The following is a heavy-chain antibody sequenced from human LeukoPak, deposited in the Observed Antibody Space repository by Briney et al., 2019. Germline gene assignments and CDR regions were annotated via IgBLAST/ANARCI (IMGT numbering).Heavy chain of an antibody. CDR2: IRYDESDK. J-gene: IGHJ4*02. CDR3: ATLGLGFRSSNRCYEDY. D-gene: IGHD2-2*01. Sequence: PGGSLRLSCAASGFTFSTYGMNWVRQAPGKGLEWVTFIRYDESDKYYADSVKGRFTISRDNSKNTLYLQMNSLRDDDTAVYYCATLGLGFRSSNRCYEDYWGQGTRVTVSS. CDR1: GFTFSTYG. V-gene: IGHV3-30*02.